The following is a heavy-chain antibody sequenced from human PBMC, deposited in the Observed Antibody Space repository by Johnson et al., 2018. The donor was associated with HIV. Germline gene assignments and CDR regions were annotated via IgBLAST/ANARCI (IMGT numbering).Heavy chain of an antibody. CDR3: ARDAQHFRNYFGSGNGAFDV. D-gene: IGHD3-10*01. V-gene: IGHV3-30*03. Sequence: QMQLVESGGGLVQPGGSLRLSCAASRITFSRYWMTWVRQAPGKGLEWVAVISYDGSNKYYADSVKGRFTISRDNSKNKLYLQMNSLRSEDTAVYYCARDAQHFRNYFGSGNGAFDVWGQGTMVTVTS. J-gene: IGHJ3*01. CDR1: RITFSRYW. CDR2: ISYDGSNK.